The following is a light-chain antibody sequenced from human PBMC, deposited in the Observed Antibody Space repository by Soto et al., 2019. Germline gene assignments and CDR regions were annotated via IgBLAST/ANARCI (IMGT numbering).Light chain of an antibody. CDR1: QSVSSN. V-gene: IGKV3-20*01. CDR3: QHYDSLPIT. CDR2: GAS. Sequence: EIVMTQSRATRSASPGERATLSCRASQSVSSNLAWYQQKPGQPPRLLIYGASSRATGIPDRFSGSGSGTDFTLTISRLEPEDFAVFYCQHYDSLPITFGQGTRLEIK. J-gene: IGKJ5*01.